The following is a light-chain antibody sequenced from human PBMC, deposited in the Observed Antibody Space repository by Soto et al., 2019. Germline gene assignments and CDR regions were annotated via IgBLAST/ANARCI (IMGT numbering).Light chain of an antibody. CDR3: QQYHSFSFT. V-gene: IGKV1-5*01. CDR2: DVF. CDR1: QSITYW. J-gene: IGKJ2*01. Sequence: DIPMIQSPSSLSASVGDRVTITCRASQSITYWLAWYQQKPGRAPKLLIYDVFNLQSGVPSRFSGSGSGTEFTLTISSLQPDDSATYYCQQYHSFSFTFGQGTKLEIK.